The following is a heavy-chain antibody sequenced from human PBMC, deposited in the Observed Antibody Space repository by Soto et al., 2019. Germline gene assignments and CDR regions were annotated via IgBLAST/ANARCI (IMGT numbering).Heavy chain of an antibody. V-gene: IGHV4-31*03. CDR1: GGSISSGGYY. CDR3: ARDGRAGSKEDWFDP. CDR2: IYYSGST. J-gene: IGHJ5*02. Sequence: SETLSLTCTVSGGSISSGGYYWSWIRQHPGKGLEWIGYIYYSGSTYYNPSLKSRVTISVDTSKNQFSLKLSSVTAADTAVYYCARDGRAGSKEDWFDPWGQGTLVTVSS. D-gene: IGHD1-26*01.